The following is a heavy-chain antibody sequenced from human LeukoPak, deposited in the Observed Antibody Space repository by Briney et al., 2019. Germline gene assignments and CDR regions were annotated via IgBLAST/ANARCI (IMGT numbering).Heavy chain of an antibody. Sequence: GASVKVSCKASGGTFSSYAISWVRQAPGQGPEWMGGIIPIFGTANYAQKFQGRVTITADESTSTAYMELSSLRSEDTAVYYCARVPVLFGVVNNWFDPWGQGTLVTVSS. CDR1: GGTFSSYA. V-gene: IGHV1-69*01. J-gene: IGHJ5*02. D-gene: IGHD3-3*01. CDR3: ARVPVLFGVVNNWFDP. CDR2: IIPIFGTA.